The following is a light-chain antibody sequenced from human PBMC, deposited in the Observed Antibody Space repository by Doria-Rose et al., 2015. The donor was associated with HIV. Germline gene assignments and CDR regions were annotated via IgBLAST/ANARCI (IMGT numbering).Light chain of an antibody. CDR1: QIVTSS. CDR3: QQRAIPLT. J-gene: IGKJ4*01. Sequence: TQSPVTLSLYPGERAAVSCRASQIVTSSLVWYQQRSGQPPRLLIYDASNRATGVPARFSGSGSGTDFTLTISSLEPEDSAVYYCQQRAIPLTFGGGTKAEIK. V-gene: IGKV3-11*01. CDR2: DAS.